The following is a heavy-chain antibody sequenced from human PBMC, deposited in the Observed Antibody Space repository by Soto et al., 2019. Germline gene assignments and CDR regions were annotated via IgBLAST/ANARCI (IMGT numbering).Heavy chain of an antibody. Sequence: QVQLQESGPGLVKPSETLSLTCTVSGGSISSYYWSWIRQPPGKGLEWIGYIYYSGSTNYNPSLKRRHTLTVDTSQNQFSLKLSSVTAADTAVYYCARAYGDYVFDYWGQGTLVTVSS. V-gene: IGHV4-59*01. CDR3: ARAYGDYVFDY. D-gene: IGHD4-17*01. CDR2: IYYSGST. J-gene: IGHJ4*02. CDR1: GGSISSYY.